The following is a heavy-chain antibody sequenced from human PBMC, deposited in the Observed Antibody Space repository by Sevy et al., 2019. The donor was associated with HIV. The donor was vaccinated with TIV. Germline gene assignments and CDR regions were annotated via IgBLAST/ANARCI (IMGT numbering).Heavy chain of an antibody. J-gene: IGHJ4*02. CDR2: IYYSGST. CDR3: ARGDYYDSGGDELSASYYFDY. V-gene: IGHV4-59*01. Sequence: SETLSLTCTVSGGSISSYYWSWIRQPPGKGLEWIGYIYYSGSTNYNPSLKSRVTISVDTSKNQFSLKLSSVTAADTAGYYCARGDYYDSGGDELSASYYFDYWGQGTLVTVSS. CDR1: GGSISSYY. D-gene: IGHD3-22*01.